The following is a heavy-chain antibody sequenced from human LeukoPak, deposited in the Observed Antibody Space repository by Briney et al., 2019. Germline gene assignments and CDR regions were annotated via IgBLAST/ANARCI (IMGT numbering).Heavy chain of an antibody. CDR3: VKDTGGSGSYSYAN. CDR1: GFTFSSYA. V-gene: IGHV3-23*01. Sequence: GGSLRLSCATSGFTFSSYAMSWVRQARGKGLEWVSAISGRGLSTYYADSVKGRFPISRDNSKNTLYLQMNGPRVEDTAVYYCVKDTGGSGSYSYANWGQGSLVTVTA. CDR2: ISGRGLST. J-gene: IGHJ4*02. D-gene: IGHD3-10*01.